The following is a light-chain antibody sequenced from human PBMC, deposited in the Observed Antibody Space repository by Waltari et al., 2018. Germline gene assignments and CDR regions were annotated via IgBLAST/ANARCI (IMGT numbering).Light chain of an antibody. CDR1: SWHSSNV. J-gene: IGLJ3*02. Sequence: QLVVTQSPSASASLAASVKLTCTLSSWHSSNVIAWLQQQPPKGPRYLMKVNSDGSHSRGDEIPDRFSGSSSGAERYLTISSLQSEDEADYYCQTGGHGTWVFGGGTKLTVL. V-gene: IGLV4-69*01. CDR2: VNSDGSH. CDR3: QTGGHGTWV.